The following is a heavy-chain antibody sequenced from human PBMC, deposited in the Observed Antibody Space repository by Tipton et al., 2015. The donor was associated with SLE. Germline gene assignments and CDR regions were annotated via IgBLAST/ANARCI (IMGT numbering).Heavy chain of an antibody. CDR3: VREKGPKDAFDI. CDR1: GFTVNSIF. J-gene: IGHJ3*02. CDR2: IFTGGRT. V-gene: IGHV3-53*05. Sequence: SLRLSCAASGFTVNSIFMSWVRQAPGKGLEWISVIFTGGRTYYADSVKGRFTISRDNSKNALYLQMNSLRAEDTAVYYCVREKGPKDAFDIWGQGTIVTASP.